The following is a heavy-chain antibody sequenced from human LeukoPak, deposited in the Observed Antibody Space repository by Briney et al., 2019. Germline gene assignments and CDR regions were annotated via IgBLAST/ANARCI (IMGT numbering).Heavy chain of an antibody. Sequence: SETLSLTCSVSGGSISNYYWSWVRQPPGKGLEWIGYIYYSGSTDYNPSLKSRVTISVDTSKNQFSLNLSSVTAADTAVYYCARDRAAGRGAYFDYWGQGTLVTVSS. V-gene: IGHV4-59*06. D-gene: IGHD6-13*01. J-gene: IGHJ4*02. CDR1: GGSISNYY. CDR3: ARDRAAGRGAYFDY. CDR2: IYYSGST.